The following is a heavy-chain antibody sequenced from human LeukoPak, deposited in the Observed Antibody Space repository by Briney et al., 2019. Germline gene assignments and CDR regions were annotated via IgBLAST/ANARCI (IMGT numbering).Heavy chain of an antibody. CDR3: ARQAGSSSWTYFDY. J-gene: IGHJ4*02. CDR2: IYYSGST. Sequence: PSETLYLTCTVSGGSISSSSYYWGWIRHPPGKGLEWIGNIYYSGSTYYNPSLNSRVTISVDTSKNQFSLKLSSVTAADTAVYYCARQAGSSSWTYFDYWGQGTLVTVSS. V-gene: IGHV4-39*01. CDR1: GGSISSSSYY. D-gene: IGHD6-13*01.